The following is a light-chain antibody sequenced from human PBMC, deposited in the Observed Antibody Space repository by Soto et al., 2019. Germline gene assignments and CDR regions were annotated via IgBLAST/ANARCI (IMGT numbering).Light chain of an antibody. J-gene: IGKJ4*01. CDR3: QQYHTWPIT. Sequence: EIVMTQSPATLSVAPGERVTLSCRASQGVSRKLAWYQHKSGQAPRLLISGVSTGATGIPARFSGSGSGTEFTLTISSLQSEDCAIYYCQQYHTWPITFGGGTKVEIK. V-gene: IGKV3-15*01. CDR1: QGVSRK. CDR2: GVS.